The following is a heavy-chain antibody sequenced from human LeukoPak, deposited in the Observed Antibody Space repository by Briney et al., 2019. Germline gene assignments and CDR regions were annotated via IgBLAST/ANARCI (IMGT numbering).Heavy chain of an antibody. CDR3: ARNYGSGSYYKRWFDP. CDR2: IIPIFGTA. Sequence: SVKVSCKASGGTFSSYAISWVRQAPGQGLEWMGGIIPIFGTANYAQKFQGRVTITADKSTSTAYMELSSLRSEDTAVYYCARNYGSGSYYKRWFDPWGQGTLVTVSS. CDR1: GGTFSSYA. V-gene: IGHV1-69*06. J-gene: IGHJ5*02. D-gene: IGHD3-10*01.